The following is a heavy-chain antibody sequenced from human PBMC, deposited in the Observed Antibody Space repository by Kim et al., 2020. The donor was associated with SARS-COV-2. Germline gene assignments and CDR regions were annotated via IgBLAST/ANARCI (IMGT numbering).Heavy chain of an antibody. CDR2: IIPIFGTA. Sequence: SVKVSCKASGGTFSSYPISWVRQAPGQGLEWMGGIIPIFGTANYAQKFQGRVTITADESTSTAYMELSSLRSEDTAVYYCARPHGEMATSFDYWGQGTLVTVSS. V-gene: IGHV1-69*13. CDR1: GGTFSSYP. CDR3: ARPHGEMATSFDY. D-gene: IGHD3-10*01. J-gene: IGHJ4*02.